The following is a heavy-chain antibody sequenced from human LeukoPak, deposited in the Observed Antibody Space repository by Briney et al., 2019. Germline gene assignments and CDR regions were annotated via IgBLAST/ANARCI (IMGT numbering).Heavy chain of an antibody. CDR2: INHSGST. V-gene: IGHV4-34*01. CDR1: GGSFSGYY. D-gene: IGHD4/OR15-4a*01. Sequence: SETLSLTCAVYGGSFSGYYWSWIRQPPGKGLEWIGEINHSGSTNYNPSLKSRVTMSVDTSKNQFSLKLSSVTAADTAVYYCAREGLFHYGMDVWGQGTTVTVSS. CDR3: AREGLFHYGMDV. J-gene: IGHJ6*02.